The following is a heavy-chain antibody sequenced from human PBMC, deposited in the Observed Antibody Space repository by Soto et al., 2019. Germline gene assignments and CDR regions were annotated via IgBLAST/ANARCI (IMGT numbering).Heavy chain of an antibody. V-gene: IGHV3-33*01. CDR1: GFTFSSYG. J-gene: IGHJ4*02. CDR2: IWYDGSNK. CDR3: ARDPRQSSSSRYYFDY. Sequence: GGSLRLSCAASGFTFSSYGMHWVRQAPGKGLEWVAVIWYDGSNKYYADSVKGRFTISRDNSKNTLYLQMNSLRAEDTAVYYCARDPRQSSSSRYYFDYWGQGTLVTVSS. D-gene: IGHD6-6*01.